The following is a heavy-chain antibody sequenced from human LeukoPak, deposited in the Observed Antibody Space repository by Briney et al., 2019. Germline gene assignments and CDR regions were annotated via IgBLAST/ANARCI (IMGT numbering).Heavy chain of an antibody. Sequence: GGSLRLSCAASGFTFSNYAMGWVRQAPGKGLEWVSTIRDSGAYRFYADSVKGRFTISRDNSNNLVYLEMNNLRAEDTAEYYCAKRARYNSARATDFDSWGQGTQVTVSS. J-gene: IGHJ4*02. V-gene: IGHV3-23*01. D-gene: IGHD6-19*01. CDR1: GFTFSNYA. CDR2: IRDSGAYR. CDR3: AKRARYNSARATDFDS.